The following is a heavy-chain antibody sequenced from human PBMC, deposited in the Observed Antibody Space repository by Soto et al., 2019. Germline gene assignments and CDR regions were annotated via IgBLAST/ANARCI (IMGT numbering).Heavy chain of an antibody. V-gene: IGHV4-59*01. D-gene: IGHD6-19*01. CDR3: ARVREQWLGGHDAFDI. CDR2: IYYSGST. J-gene: IGHJ3*02. CDR1: GGSISSYY. Sequence: PSETLSLTCTVSGGSISSYYWSWIRQPPGKGLEWIGYIYYSGSTNYNPSLKSRVTISVDTSENQFSLKLSSVTAADTAVYYCARVREQWLGGHDAFDIWGQGTMVTVSS.